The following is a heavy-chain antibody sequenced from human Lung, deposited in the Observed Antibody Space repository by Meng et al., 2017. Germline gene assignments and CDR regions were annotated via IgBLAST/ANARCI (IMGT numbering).Heavy chain of an antibody. J-gene: IGHJ2*01. CDR2: IYNSGST. Sequence: QGQLQGSGQGLVKPSQTLSLTCTVSGGSISSSNYYWSWIRQPPGKGLEWSGHIYNSGSTYYNPSLKSRITISVDTSKNQFSLKLSSVTAADTAVYYCARGQKGYFDLWGRGTLVTV. CDR3: ARGQKGYFDL. CDR1: GGSISSSNYY. V-gene: IGHV4-30-4*01.